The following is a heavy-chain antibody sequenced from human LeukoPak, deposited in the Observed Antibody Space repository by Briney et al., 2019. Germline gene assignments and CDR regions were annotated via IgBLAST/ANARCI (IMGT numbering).Heavy chain of an antibody. D-gene: IGHD3-22*01. CDR2: INTSGGST. CDR1: GFTFSSYA. V-gene: IGHV3-23*01. Sequence: GESLRLSCAASGFTFSSYAMSWVRQAPGKGLEWVSGINTSGGSTAYADSVKGRFTISRDNPRNTLYMQMNRLRAEDTALYYCAIMHPYYDGNGYWVQWGQGTLVTVSP. CDR3: AIMHPYYDGNGYWVQ. J-gene: IGHJ4*02.